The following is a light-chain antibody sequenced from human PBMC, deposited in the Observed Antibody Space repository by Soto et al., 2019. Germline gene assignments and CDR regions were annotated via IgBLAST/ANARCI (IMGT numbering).Light chain of an antibody. CDR2: DAS. V-gene: IGKV3-11*01. J-gene: IGKJ5*01. Sequence: EIVLPQSPATLSLSPGERATLSCRASQSVSSYLAWYQQKPGQAPRLLIYDASNRATGIPARFSGSGSGTDFTLTISSLEPEDFAVYYCQQRSSWPPNFGQGTRLEI. CDR3: QQRSSWPPN. CDR1: QSVSSY.